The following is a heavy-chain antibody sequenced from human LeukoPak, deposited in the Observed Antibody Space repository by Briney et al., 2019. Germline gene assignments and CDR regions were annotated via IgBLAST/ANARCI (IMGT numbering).Heavy chain of an antibody. Sequence: PGGSLRLSCAASGFTFSSYAMHWVRQAPGKGPEWVAVISHDGTTKYYADSVKGRFTISRDNAKNSLYLQMNSLRAEDTAVYYCARARAFSSGGCFDYWGQGTLVTVSS. J-gene: IGHJ4*02. V-gene: IGHV3-30-3*01. CDR2: ISHDGTTK. D-gene: IGHD6-19*01. CDR3: ARARAFSSGGCFDY. CDR1: GFTFSSYA.